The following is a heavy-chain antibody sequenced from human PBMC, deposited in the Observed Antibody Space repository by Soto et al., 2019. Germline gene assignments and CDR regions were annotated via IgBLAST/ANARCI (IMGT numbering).Heavy chain of an antibody. D-gene: IGHD1-7*01. Sequence: QVQLQESGPGLVKPSQTLSLTCTVSGGSISSGNYYWSWIRQSPGKGLEWIAFISYSGSTYYSASLQSRVTMSVDTYTNQFSLNLNFVTAAYTAVYYCATMGTPATGLYYFDYWGQGTLVTVSS. V-gene: IGHV4-30-4*01. CDR2: ISYSGST. CDR3: ATMGTPATGLYYFDY. J-gene: IGHJ4*02. CDR1: GGSISSGNYY.